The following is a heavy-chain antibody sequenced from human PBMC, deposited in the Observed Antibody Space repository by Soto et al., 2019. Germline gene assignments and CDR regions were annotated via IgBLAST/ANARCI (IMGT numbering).Heavy chain of an antibody. J-gene: IGHJ6*02. CDR2: VSPPFRTS. D-gene: IGHD3-10*01. CDR3: ARVLYYGSGSYSPYGMDV. V-gene: IGHV1-69*01. Sequence: QVQLVQSGAEVKKPGSSVKVSCKTSGVSFNNNGIGWVRQAPGHGLEWMGGVSPPFRTSNYAGKFQGRISINAEASTGTVNMELSSLTSEDTAQYYCARVLYYGSGSYSPYGMDVWGQGTTVTVSS. CDR1: GVSFNNNG.